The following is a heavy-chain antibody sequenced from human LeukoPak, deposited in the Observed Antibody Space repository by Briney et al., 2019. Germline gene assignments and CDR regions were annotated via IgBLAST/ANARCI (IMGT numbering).Heavy chain of an antibody. J-gene: IGHJ6*02. V-gene: IGHV3-74*03. CDR3: ARERVEMATVYYYYGMDV. CDR1: GFTFGSSW. D-gene: IGHD5-24*01. Sequence: GGSLRLSCAASGFTFGSSWMHWVRQAPGKGLVWVSHINSDGSNTKYADSVKGRFTISRDNAKNTLSLQMNSLRAEDTAVYYCARERVEMATVYYYYGMDVWGQGTTVTVSS. CDR2: INSDGSNT.